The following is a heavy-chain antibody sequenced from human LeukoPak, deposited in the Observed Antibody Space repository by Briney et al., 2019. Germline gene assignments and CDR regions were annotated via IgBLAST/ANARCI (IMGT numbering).Heavy chain of an antibody. D-gene: IGHD6-13*01. Sequence: GGSLRLSCAASGFTFSSYWMHWVRQAPGKGLVWVSRINSDGSSTSYADSVKGRFTISRDNSKNTLYLQMNSLRAEDTAVYYCAKGSTGIAAAGNLDIWGQGTMVTVSS. CDR3: AKGSTGIAAAGNLDI. J-gene: IGHJ3*02. CDR2: INSDGSST. V-gene: IGHV3-74*01. CDR1: GFTFSSYW.